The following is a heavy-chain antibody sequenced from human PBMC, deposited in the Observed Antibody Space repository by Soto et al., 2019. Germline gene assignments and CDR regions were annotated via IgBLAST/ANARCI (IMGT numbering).Heavy chain of an antibody. J-gene: IGHJ4*01. D-gene: IGHD6-6*01. V-gene: IGHV4-30-2*01. CDR1: GGSISSGGYS. CDR3: AGGIAARPLGY. Sequence: QLQLQESGSGLVKPSQTLSLTCAVSGGSISSGGYSWGWIRQPPGKVLEWIGYILHSGRTYYNPSIMSLVTISVGRSKNQFSLKLTSVTAAATAVYYCAGGIAARPLGYWGPGTLVTVSS. CDR2: ILHSGRT.